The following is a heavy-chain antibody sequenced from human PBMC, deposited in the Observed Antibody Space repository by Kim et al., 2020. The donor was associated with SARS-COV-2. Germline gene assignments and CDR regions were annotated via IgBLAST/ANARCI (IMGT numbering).Heavy chain of an antibody. CDR2: IDYSGST. D-gene: IGHD5-12*01. CDR3: ARDPPGPDYSFDL. J-gene: IGHJ3*01. CDR1: GGSISNHY. V-gene: IGHV4-59*11. Sequence: SETLSLTCIVSGGSISNHYWSWIRQPPGKGLEWIGYIDYSGSTNSNPSLKGRVTISVDTSKNQFSLKLSSVTAADTAVYYCARDPPGPDYSFDLWGQGTMVTVSS.